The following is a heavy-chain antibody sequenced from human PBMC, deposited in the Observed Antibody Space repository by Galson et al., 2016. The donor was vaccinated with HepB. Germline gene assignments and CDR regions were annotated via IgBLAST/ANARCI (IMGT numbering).Heavy chain of an antibody. D-gene: IGHD6-19*01. CDR2: IHSSGST. Sequence: ETLSLTCAVSGGSISSGNWWSWVRQPPGKGLEWIGCIHSSGSTKYDPSLKGRVTISIDTSKSEFSLRLRSVTAADTAVYYCARLRGYNRAWWRIDHWGRGTLASVSS. CDR3: ARLRGYNRAWWRIDH. CDR1: GGSISSGNW. V-gene: IGHV4-4*02. J-gene: IGHJ5*02.